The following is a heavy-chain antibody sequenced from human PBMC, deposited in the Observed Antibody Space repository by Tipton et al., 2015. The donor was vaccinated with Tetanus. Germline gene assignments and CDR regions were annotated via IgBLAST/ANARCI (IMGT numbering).Heavy chain of an antibody. D-gene: IGHD3-22*01. Sequence: QAQLVQSGAEVKNPGASVKISCKASGYTFNLYAMQWVRQAPGQGLEWMGWINPDNGDTRYLEKFQGRVTITRDTSATTAYMEVSSLTSEDTAVYYCARENYRSSGYYPLAYWGQGTLVTVSS. J-gene: IGHJ4*02. CDR1: GYTFNLYA. CDR2: INPDNGDT. CDR3: ARENYRSSGYYPLAY. V-gene: IGHV1-3*01.